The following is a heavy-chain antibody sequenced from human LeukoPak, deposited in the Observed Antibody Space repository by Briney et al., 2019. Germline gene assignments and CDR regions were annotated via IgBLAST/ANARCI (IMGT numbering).Heavy chain of an antibody. CDR1: GGSISSRNYY. V-gene: IGHV4-39*01. CDR3: ARLYAEAVAGPRAVDYFYYYWDV. Sequence: PSETLSLTCTVSGGSISSRNYYWGWVRQPPGLALKWIGSIFYSGTTYYNPSLKRRVTISVDTSKNQFSLKLNSVTAADTAVYYCARLYAEAVAGPRAVDYFYYYWDVWGKGTTVTVSS. CDR2: IFYSGTT. J-gene: IGHJ6*03. D-gene: IGHD6-19*01.